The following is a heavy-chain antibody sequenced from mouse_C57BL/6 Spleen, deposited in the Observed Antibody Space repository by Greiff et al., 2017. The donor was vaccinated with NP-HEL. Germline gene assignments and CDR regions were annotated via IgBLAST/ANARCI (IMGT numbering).Heavy chain of an antibody. CDR1: GYTFTSYG. CDR2: IYPRSGNT. J-gene: IGHJ4*01. CDR3: AREGHYYGSSYGTMDY. D-gene: IGHD1-1*01. V-gene: IGHV1-81*01. Sequence: VKLVESGAELARPGASVKLSCKASGYTFTSYGISWVKQRTGQGLEWIGEIYPRSGNTYYNEKFKGKATLTADKSSSTAYMELRSRTSEDSAVYFCAREGHYYGSSYGTMDYWGQGTSVTVSS.